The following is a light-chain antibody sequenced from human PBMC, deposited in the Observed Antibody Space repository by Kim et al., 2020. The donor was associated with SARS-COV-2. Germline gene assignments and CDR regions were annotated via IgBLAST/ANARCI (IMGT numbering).Light chain of an antibody. V-gene: IGLV1-44*01. CDR2: SNN. Sequence: GQRVTISCSGSSSNSGDNAVNWYQQVPGGAPKLLIYSNNQRPSGVPGRLSASKSGATASLAISGLESVDEAEYYCATWDDSLKAWVFGGGTQLTVL. J-gene: IGLJ2*01. CDR3: ATWDDSLKAWV. CDR1: SSNSGDNA.